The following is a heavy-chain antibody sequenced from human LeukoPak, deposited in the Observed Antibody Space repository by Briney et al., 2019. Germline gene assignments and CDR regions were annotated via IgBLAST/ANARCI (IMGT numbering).Heavy chain of an antibody. D-gene: IGHD5-18*01. CDR2: IYHSGST. CDR1: GGSISSGGYS. CDR3: ARAGGYSYGYIDY. J-gene: IGHJ4*02. Sequence: SQTLSLTCAVSGGSISSGGYSWSWIRQPPGKGLEWIGYIYHSGSTYYNPSLKSRVTISVDRSKNQFSLKLSSVTAADTAVYYCARAGGYSYGYIDYWGQGTLVTVSS. V-gene: IGHV4-30-2*01.